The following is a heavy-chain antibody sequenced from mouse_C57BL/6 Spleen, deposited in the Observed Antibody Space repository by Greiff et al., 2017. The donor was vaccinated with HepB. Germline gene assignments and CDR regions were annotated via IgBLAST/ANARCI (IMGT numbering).Heavy chain of an antibody. CDR2: IYPGDGDT. J-gene: IGHJ4*01. CDR3: ANYYGSSYDYYAMDY. D-gene: IGHD1-1*01. Sequence: VQLQESGPELVKPGASVKISCKASGYAFSSSWMNWVTQRPGKGLEWIGRIYPGDGDTNYNGKFKGKATLTADKSSSTAYMQLSSLTSEDSAVYFCANYYGSSYDYYAMDYWGQGTSVTVSS. V-gene: IGHV1-82*01. CDR1: GYAFSSSW.